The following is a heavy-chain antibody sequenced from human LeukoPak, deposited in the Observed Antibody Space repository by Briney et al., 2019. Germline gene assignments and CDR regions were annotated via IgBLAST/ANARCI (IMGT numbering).Heavy chain of an antibody. V-gene: IGHV3-30*18. CDR2: ISYDGSNK. D-gene: IGHD3-10*01. J-gene: IGHJ4*02. CDR1: GFTFSSYG. CDR3: AKNQGGSGSYSFDY. Sequence: GRSLRLSCAASGFTFSSYGMHWVRQAPGKGLEWVAVISYDGSNKYYADSVKGRFTISRDNSKNTLYLQMNSLRAEDTAVYYCAKNQGGSGSYSFDYWGQGTLVTVSS.